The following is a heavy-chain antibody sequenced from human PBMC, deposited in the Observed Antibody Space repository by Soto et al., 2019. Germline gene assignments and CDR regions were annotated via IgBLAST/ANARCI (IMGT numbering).Heavy chain of an antibody. CDR3: AREDSYYYDY. Sequence: QLQLQESDSGLVKPSQTLSLTCAVSGGSISSGGYSWSWIRQPPGKGLEWIGYISHSGSTYYNPSLKXXVXIXXDTSKNNFSLKLSSLTAADTAVYYCAREDSYYYDYWGQGTLVTVSS. J-gene: IGHJ4*01. D-gene: IGHD3-10*01. V-gene: IGHV4-30-2*01. CDR1: GGSISSGGYS. CDR2: ISHSGST.